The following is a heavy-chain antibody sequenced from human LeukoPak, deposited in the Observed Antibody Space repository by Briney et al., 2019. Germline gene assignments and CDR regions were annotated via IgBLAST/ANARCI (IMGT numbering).Heavy chain of an antibody. V-gene: IGHV4-59*12. J-gene: IGHJ3*02. Sequence: KSSETLSLTCSVSGGSISGWYWSWIRQPPGKGLEWIGHIYSSGSTNYNPSLKSRVTISIDTSKNQFSLKLSSVTAADTAVYYCARDPRARGAFDIWGQGTMVTVSS. CDR3: ARDPRARGAFDI. CDR1: GGSISGWY. CDR2: IYSSGST.